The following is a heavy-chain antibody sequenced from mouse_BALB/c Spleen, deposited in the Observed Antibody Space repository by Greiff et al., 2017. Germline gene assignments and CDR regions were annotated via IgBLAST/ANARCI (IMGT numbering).Heavy chain of an antibody. Sequence: QVQLQQSGAGLVRPGTSVKVSCKASGYAFTNYLIEWVKQRPGQGLEWIGVINPGGGGTNDYEKFTGKVTLTASKSSSTVYMQLSSLTSDGSAVYSCARSYPRDGFADWGEGTLVTVSA. CDR2: INPGGGGT. CDR3: ARSYPRDGFAD. J-gene: IGHJ3*01. V-gene: IGHV1-54*01. D-gene: IGHD2-3*01. CDR1: GYAFTNYL.